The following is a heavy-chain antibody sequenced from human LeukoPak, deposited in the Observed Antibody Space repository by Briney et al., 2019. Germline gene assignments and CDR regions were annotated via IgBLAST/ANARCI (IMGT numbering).Heavy chain of an antibody. CDR2: IIPIFGTA. V-gene: IGHV1-69*13. D-gene: IGHD5-24*01. Sequence: VASVKVSCKASGGTFSSYAISWVRQAPGQGLEWMGGIIPIFGTANYAQKFQGRVTITADESTSTAYMELSSLRSEDTAVYYCARVGLKMATLPFDYWGQGTLVTVSS. J-gene: IGHJ4*02. CDR3: ARVGLKMATLPFDY. CDR1: GGTFSSYA.